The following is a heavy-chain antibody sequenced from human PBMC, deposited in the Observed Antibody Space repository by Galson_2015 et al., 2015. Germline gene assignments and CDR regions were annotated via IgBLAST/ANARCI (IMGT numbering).Heavy chain of an antibody. J-gene: IGHJ6*03. CDR3: ARISVGASYSNNYMDV. CDR2: IDWDDDK. D-gene: IGHD4-11*01. CDR1: GFSLSTSGMR. V-gene: IGHV2-70*04. Sequence: PALVKPTQTLTLTCTFSGFSLSTSGMRVSWIRQPPGKALEWLARIDWDDDKFYSTSLKTRLTISKDTSKNQVVLTMTNMDPVDTATYYCARISVGASYSNNYMDVWGKGTTVTVSS.